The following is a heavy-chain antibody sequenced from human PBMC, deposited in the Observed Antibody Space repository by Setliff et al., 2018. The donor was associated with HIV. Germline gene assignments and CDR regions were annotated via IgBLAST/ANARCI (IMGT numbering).Heavy chain of an antibody. D-gene: IGHD3-16*02. CDR2: IYSSGST. V-gene: IGHV4-4*09. CDR1: GGSISTSNW. J-gene: IGHJ4*02. Sequence: SETLSLTCTVSGGSISTSNWWGWIRQTPGRGLEWIGYIYSSGSTNYNPSLKSRVTISVDTSKNQFSLKLSSVTAADTAVYYCARLRGDDYVWGSYRYFDYWGQGTLVTVSS. CDR3: ARLRGDDYVWGSYRYFDY.